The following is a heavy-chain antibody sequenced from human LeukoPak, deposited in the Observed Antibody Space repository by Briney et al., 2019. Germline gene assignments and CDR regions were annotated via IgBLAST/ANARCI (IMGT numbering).Heavy chain of an antibody. CDR2: IYSGGST. J-gene: IGHJ4*02. Sequence: ETLSLTCGVSGDSVTSDRYYWGWIRQPPGKGLEWVSVIYSGGSTYYADSVKGRFTISRDNSKNTLYLQMDSLRAEDTAVYYCAIGGLDFDYWGQGTLITVSS. CDR1: GDSVTSDRYY. D-gene: IGHD3-10*01. CDR3: AIGGLDFDY. V-gene: IGHV3-66*01.